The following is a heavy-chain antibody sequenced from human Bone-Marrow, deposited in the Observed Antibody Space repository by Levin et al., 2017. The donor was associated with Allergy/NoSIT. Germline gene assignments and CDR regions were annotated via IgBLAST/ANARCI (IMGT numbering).Heavy chain of an antibody. Sequence: SETLSLTCAISGDSVSSNSAAWNWIRQSPSRGLEWLGRTYYRSKWYNDYAVSVKSRITINPDTSKNQFSLQLNSVTPEDTAVYYCARVVNSFRPTSRFDPWGQGTLVTVSS. D-gene: IGHD2-21*01. V-gene: IGHV6-1*01. CDR1: GDSVSSNSAA. J-gene: IGHJ5*02. CDR3: ARVVNSFRPTSRFDP. CDR2: TYYRSKWYN.